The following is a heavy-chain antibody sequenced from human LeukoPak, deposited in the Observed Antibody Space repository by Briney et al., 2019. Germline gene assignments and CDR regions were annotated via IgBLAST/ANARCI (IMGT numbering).Heavy chain of an antibody. Sequence: SETLSLTCRVSGGSISSRSYYWGWIRQPPGKGLEWIGSIYYSGSTYYNPSLKSRVTISVDTSKDQFSLKLTPVTAADTAVYYCVRSKVVVTNWFDPWGQGILVTVSS. CDR1: GGSISSRSYY. CDR2: IYYSGST. CDR3: VRSKVVVTNWFDP. D-gene: IGHD3-22*01. V-gene: IGHV4-39*01. J-gene: IGHJ5*02.